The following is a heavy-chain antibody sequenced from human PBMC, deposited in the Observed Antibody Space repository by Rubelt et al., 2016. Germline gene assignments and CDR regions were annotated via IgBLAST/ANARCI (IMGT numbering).Heavy chain of an antibody. CDR2: IIPIFGTA. V-gene: IGHV1-69*01. CDR1: GGTFSSYA. J-gene: IGHJ4*02. CDR3: ASQGVTGGSLDY. Sequence: QVQLVQSGAEVKKPGSSVKVSCKASGGTFSSYAISWLRQAPGQGLEWMGGIIPIFGTAKYGQRCEGRGRITADEATSAADMELSSLRAEDTAVYYCASQGVTGGSLDYWGQGTLVTVSS. D-gene: IGHD1-26*01.